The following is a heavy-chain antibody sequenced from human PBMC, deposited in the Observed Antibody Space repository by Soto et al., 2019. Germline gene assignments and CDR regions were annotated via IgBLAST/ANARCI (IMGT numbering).Heavy chain of an antibody. CDR3: TREPNGDYIGAFDF. J-gene: IGHJ3*01. Sequence: EVQVLESGGGSIQPGGSLSLSCTTSKFIFSTYAMTWVRQAPGEGLEWVSSIRGSGDGTSYADSVRGRFTISRDNSKNTLYLRMNSLRVEDTAVYYCTREPNGDYIGAFDFWGQGMLVTVSS. D-gene: IGHD4-17*01. CDR2: IRGSGDGT. V-gene: IGHV3-23*01. CDR1: KFIFSTYA.